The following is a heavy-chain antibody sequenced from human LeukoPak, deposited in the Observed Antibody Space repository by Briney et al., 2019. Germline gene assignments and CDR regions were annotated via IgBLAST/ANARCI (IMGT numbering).Heavy chain of an antibody. J-gene: IGHJ4*02. CDR3: ATADKWEPLDY. CDR2: FEPEDGEP. D-gene: IGHD1-26*01. Sequence: ASVKVSCKVSGNSLRDTSIHWVRQAPGQWLEWMGGFEPEDGEPIFAQTFQGRLSMTEDTSTDTAHMELSSLTVEDTAVYYCATADKWEPLDYWGQGTLVTVSS. V-gene: IGHV1-24*01. CDR1: GNSLRDTS.